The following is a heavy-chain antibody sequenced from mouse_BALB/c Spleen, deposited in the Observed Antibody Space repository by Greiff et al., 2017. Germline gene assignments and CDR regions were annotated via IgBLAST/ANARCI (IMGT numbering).Heavy chain of an antibody. V-gene: IGHV1-69*02. CDR1: GYTFTSYW. D-gene: IGHD2-10*02. CDR2: IYPSDSYT. CDR3: TAYGNYNY. J-gene: IGHJ2*01. Sequence: QVQLQQPGAELVRPGASVKLSCKASGYTFTSYWINWVKQRPGQGLEWIGNIYPSDSYTNYNQKFKDKATLTVDKSSSTAYMQLSSPTSEDSAVYYCTAYGNYNYWGQGTTLTVSS.